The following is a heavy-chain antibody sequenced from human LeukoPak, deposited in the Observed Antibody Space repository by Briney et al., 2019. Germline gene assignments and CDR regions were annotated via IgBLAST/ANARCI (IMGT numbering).Heavy chain of an antibody. Sequence: SETLSLTCTVSGGSISHYYWSWIRQPPGKGPEWIGYIYYTGTTNYNPSLKSRVTISVDTSKNQFSLKLNSVSAADTAVYYCAREDPQTKVPEGMDVWGQGTTVTVSS. CDR3: AREDPQTKVPEGMDV. D-gene: IGHD4/OR15-4a*01. J-gene: IGHJ6*02. CDR2: IYYTGTT. CDR1: GGSISHYY. V-gene: IGHV4-59*01.